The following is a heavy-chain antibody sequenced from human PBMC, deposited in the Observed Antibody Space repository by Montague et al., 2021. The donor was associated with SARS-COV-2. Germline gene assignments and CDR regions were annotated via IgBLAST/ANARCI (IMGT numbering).Heavy chain of an antibody. Sequence: SETLSLTCTVSGGSISSYYWSWIRQPPGKGLEWIGYIYYSGSTNYNPSLKSRVTISVDTSKNQFPLKLSSVTAQDTAVYYCARHTPERITMVQAFDIWGQGTMVTVSS. V-gene: IGHV4-59*08. CDR3: ARHTPERITMVQAFDI. CDR2: IYYSGST. J-gene: IGHJ3*02. CDR1: GGSISSYY. D-gene: IGHD3-10*01.